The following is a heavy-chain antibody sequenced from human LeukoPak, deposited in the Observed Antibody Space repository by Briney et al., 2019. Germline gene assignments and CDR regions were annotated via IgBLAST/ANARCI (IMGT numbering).Heavy chain of an antibody. CDR3: AKDRGYQLPTYYYYGMDV. D-gene: IGHD2-2*01. J-gene: IGHJ6*02. V-gene: IGHV3-9*01. CDR1: GFTFDDYA. CDR2: ISWNSGSI. Sequence: GGSLRLSCAASGFTFDDYAMHWVRQAPGKGLEWVSGISWNSGSIGYAVSVKGRFTISRDNAKNSLYQQMNSLRAEDTALYYCAKDRGYQLPTYYYYGMDVWGQGTTVTVSS.